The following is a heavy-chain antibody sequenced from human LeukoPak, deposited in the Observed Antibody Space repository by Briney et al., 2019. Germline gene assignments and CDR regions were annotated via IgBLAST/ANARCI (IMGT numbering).Heavy chain of an antibody. J-gene: IGHJ4*02. Sequence: SETLSLTCTVSGYSISSGYYWGWIRQPPGKGLEWIGSIYHSGSTYYNPSLKSRVTISVDTSKNQFSLKLSSVTAADTAVYYCARDRVDCSGGSCRGGYFDYWGQGTLVTVSS. CDR3: ARDRVDCSGGSCRGGYFDY. D-gene: IGHD2-15*01. CDR1: GYSISSGYY. V-gene: IGHV4-38-2*02. CDR2: IYHSGST.